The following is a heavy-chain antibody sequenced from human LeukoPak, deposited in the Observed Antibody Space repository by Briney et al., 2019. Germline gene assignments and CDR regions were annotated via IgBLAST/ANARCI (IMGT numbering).Heavy chain of an antibody. CDR2: IFSSGTT. CDR1: GASITTYD. Sequence: SETMSLTCTVSGASITTYDWTWIRPSAGKGLEWIGRIFSSGTTDLNPSLQNRVALSLDTSQNQLSLRLTSMTAADTAIYYCAKKDGDFWGQGILVTVS. D-gene: IGHD2-15*01. V-gene: IGHV4-4*07. CDR3: AKKDGDF. J-gene: IGHJ4*02.